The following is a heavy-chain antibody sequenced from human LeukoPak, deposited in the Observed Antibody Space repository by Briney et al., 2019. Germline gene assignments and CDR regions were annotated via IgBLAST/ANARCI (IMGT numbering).Heavy chain of an antibody. V-gene: IGHV3-11*01. CDR2: ISSSGSTI. J-gene: IGHJ6*03. CDR1: GFTFSDYY. Sequence: PGGSLRLSCAASGFTFSDYYMSWIRQAPGKGLEWVSYISSSGSTIYYADSVKGRFTISRDNAKNSLYLQMNSLRAEDTAVYYCARDYSGYHKTYYYYYYMDVWGKGTTVTVSS. CDR3: ARDYSGYHKTYYYYYYMDV. D-gene: IGHD5-12*01.